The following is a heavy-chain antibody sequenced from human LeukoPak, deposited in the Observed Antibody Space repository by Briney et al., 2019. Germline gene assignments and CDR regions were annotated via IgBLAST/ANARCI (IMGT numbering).Heavy chain of an antibody. V-gene: IGHV3-23*01. Sequence: GGSLRLSCTASGFTFRTYIMAWVRQVPAKGLEWVSAISVDSRTTYYAVPVKGRCTLSRDNFRDTLSLQMDTLRADDSAGYYCAKDAAPYANYRVRWFDPWGQGTLVTVSS. CDR2: ISVDSRTT. J-gene: IGHJ5*02. CDR1: GFTFRTYI. D-gene: IGHD4/OR15-4a*01. CDR3: AKDAAPYANYRVRWFDP.